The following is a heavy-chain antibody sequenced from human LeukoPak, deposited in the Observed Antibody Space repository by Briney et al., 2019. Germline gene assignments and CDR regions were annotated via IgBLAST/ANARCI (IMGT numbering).Heavy chain of an antibody. D-gene: IGHD3-9*01. V-gene: IGHV1-2*04. CDR1: GYTFTGYY. Sequence: ASVKVSCKASGYTFTGYYMHWVRQAPGQGLEWMGWINPNSGGTNYAQKFQGWVTMTRDTSISTAYMELSRLRSDDTAVYYCARAGDILTGKTPPSYWGQGTLVTVSS. CDR3: ARAGDILTGKTPPSY. J-gene: IGHJ4*02. CDR2: INPNSGGT.